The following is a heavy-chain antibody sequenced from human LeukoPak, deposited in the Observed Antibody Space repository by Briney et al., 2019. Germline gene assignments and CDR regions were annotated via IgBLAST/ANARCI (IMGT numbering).Heavy chain of an antibody. Sequence: SETLSLTCTVSGGSISSSSYYWGWIRQPPGKGLEWIGSIYYSGSTYYNPSLKSRVTISVDTSKNRFSPKLSSVTAADTAVYYCARQRYCSSTSCYRRWFDPWGQGTLVTVSS. CDR2: IYYSGST. CDR3: ARQRYCSSTSCYRRWFDP. J-gene: IGHJ5*02. V-gene: IGHV4-39*01. CDR1: GGSISSSSYY. D-gene: IGHD2-2*02.